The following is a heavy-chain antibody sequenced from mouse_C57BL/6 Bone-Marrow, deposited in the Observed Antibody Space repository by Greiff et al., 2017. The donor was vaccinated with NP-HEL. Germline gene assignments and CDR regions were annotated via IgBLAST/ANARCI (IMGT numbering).Heavy chain of an antibody. CDR1: GYTFTDYY. V-gene: IGHV1-76*01. CDR2: IYPGSGNT. CDR3: ARSTSQFDV. Sequence: VQLQQSGAELVRPGASVKLSCKASGYTFTDYYINWVKQRPGQGLEWIARIYPGSGNTYYNEKFKGKATLTAEKSSSTAYMQLSSLTSEDSAVYFCARSTSQFDVWGTGATVTVSS. J-gene: IGHJ1*03.